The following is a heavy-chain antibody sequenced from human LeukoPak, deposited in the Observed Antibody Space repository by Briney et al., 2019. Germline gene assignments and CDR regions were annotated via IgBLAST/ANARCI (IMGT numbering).Heavy chain of an antibody. CDR1: GGSISSYY. V-gene: IGHV4-59*08. J-gene: IGHJ3*02. D-gene: IGHD6-13*01. CDR3: ARTPGAAAGQGAFDI. CDR2: IYYSGST. Sequence: SETLSLTCTVSGGSISSYYWSWIRQPPGKGLEWIGYIYYSGSTNYNPSLKGRVTISVDTSKNQFSLKLSSVTAADTAVYYCARTPGAAAGQGAFDIWGQGTMVTVSS.